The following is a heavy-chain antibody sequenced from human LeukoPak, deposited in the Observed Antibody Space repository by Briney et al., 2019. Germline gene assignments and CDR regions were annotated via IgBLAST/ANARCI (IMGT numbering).Heavy chain of an antibody. D-gene: IGHD3-16*01. CDR3: AKVRNGLIPNDY. J-gene: IGHJ4*02. CDR2: ITGSGSST. V-gene: IGHV3-23*01. CDR1: GFTFSSYA. Sequence: PGGSLRLSCAASGFTFSSYAMSWVRQAPGKGLEWVSAITGSGSSTYYADSVKGRFTMSRDNSKSTVYLQMNSLRAEDTAVYYCAKVRNGLIPNDYWGQGTLVTVSS.